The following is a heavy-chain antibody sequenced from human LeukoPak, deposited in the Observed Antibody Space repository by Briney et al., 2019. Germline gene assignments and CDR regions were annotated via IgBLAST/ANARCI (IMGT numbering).Heavy chain of an antibody. CDR3: ARVRIAAAGTLYYFDY. CDR1: GFTFSSYW. J-gene: IGHJ4*02. CDR2: INSDGSST. D-gene: IGHD6-13*01. Sequence: GGSLRLSCAASGFTFSSYWMHWVRQAPGKGLVWVSRINSDGSSTSYADSVKDRFTISRDNAKNTLYLQMNSLRAEDTAVYYCARVRIAAAGTLYYFDYWGQGTLVTVSS. V-gene: IGHV3-74*01.